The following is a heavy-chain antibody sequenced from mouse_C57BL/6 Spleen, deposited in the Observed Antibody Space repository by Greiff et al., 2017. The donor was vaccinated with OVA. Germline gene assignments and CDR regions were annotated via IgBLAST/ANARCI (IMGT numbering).Heavy chain of an antibody. CDR1: GFNIKDYY. V-gene: IGHV14-1*01. Sequence: VHVKQSGAELVRPGASVKLSCTASGFNIKDYYMHWVKQRPEQGLEWIGRIDPEDGDTEYAPKFQGKATMTADTSSNTAYLQLSSLTSEDTAVYYCTSGRLFAYWGQGTLVTVSA. CDR2: IDPEDGDT. J-gene: IGHJ3*01. CDR3: TSGRLFAY.